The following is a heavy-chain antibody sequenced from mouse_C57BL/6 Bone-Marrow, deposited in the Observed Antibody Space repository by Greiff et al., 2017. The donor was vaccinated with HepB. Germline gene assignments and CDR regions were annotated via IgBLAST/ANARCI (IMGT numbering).Heavy chain of an antibody. D-gene: IGHD2-1*01. V-gene: IGHV1-74*01. CDR3: AIGIYYGNSGYYFDY. CDR1: GYTFTSYW. Sequence: QVQLQQPGAELVKPGASVKVSCKASGYTFTSYWMHWVKQRPGQGLEWLGRIHPSDSDTNYNQKFKGKATLTVDKSSSTAYMQLSSLTSEDSAVYYCAIGIYYGNSGYYFDYWGQGTTLTVSS. CDR2: IHPSDSDT. J-gene: IGHJ2*01.